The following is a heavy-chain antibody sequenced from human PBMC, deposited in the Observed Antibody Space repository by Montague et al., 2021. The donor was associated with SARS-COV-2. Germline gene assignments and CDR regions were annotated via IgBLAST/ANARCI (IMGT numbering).Heavy chain of an antibody. CDR3: ARDHGQWFGELWGHGLDV. CDR1: SGSISTGHH. D-gene: IGHD3-10*01. V-gene: IGHV4-31*03. Sequence: TLSLTCSFSSGSISTGHHWSWIRQHPMKGLEWIGYIYYSGSTYYDPSFKGRVTISIDTAKNQFSLELTSMTAADTAVYYCARDHGQWFGELWGHGLDVWGQGTTVIVSS. J-gene: IGHJ6*02. CDR2: IYYSGST.